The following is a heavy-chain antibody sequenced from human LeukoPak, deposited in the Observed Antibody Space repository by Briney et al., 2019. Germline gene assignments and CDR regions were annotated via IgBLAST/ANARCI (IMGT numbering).Heavy chain of an antibody. CDR2: IYHSGST. D-gene: IGHD3-16*01. CDR3: ARAHLLGDFDY. J-gene: IGHJ4*02. Sequence: SETLSLTCTVSGYSISSGYYWGWIQQPPGKGLEWIGSIYHSGSTYYNPSLKSRVTISVDTSKNQFSLKLSSVTAADTAVYYCARAHLLGDFDYWGQGTLGTVSS. V-gene: IGHV4-38-2*02. CDR1: GYSISSGYY.